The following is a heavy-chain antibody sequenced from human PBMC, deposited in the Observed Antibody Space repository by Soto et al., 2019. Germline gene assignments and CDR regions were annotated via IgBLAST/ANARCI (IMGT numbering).Heavy chain of an antibody. D-gene: IGHD3-22*01. J-gene: IGHJ4*02. CDR2: INAGNGNT. CDR3: ARESSYYYDSSGYYQTVGYFDY. Sequence: ASVKVSCKASGYTFTSYAMHWVRQAPGQRLEWMGWINAGNGNTKYSQKLQGRVTITRDTSASTAYMELSSLRSEDTAVYYCARESSYYYDSSGYYQTVGYFDYWGQGTLVTVSS. V-gene: IGHV1-3*01. CDR1: GYTFTSYA.